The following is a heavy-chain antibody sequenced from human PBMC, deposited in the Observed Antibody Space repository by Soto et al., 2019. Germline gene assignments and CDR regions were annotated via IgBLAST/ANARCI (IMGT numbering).Heavy chain of an antibody. V-gene: IGHV3-49*03. CDR3: SRLPPNNWGAPLDF. D-gene: IGHD1-26*01. CDR2: ITSKRYGGKT. J-gene: IGHJ4*02. Sequence: GGPLRLSCITSGLTFGDYAMIWFRQAPGKGLEWVSFITSKRYGGKTEYAASVKGRFTISRGDSKSVAYLQMNSLRTDDTAVYYCSRLPPNNWGAPLDFWGQGTLVTVSS. CDR1: GLTFGDYA.